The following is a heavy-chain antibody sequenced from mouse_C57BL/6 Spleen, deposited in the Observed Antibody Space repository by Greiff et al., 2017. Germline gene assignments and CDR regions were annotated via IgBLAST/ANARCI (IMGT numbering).Heavy chain of an antibody. Sequence: QVQLQQPGAELVMPGASVKLSCKASGYTFTSYWMHWVKQRPGQGLEWIGEIDPSDSYTNYNQKFKGKSTLTVDKSSSTAYMQLSSLTSEDSAVYYCARQRRPSGFAYWGQGTLVTVSA. CDR3: ARQRRPSGFAY. J-gene: IGHJ3*01. CDR1: GYTFTSYW. CDR2: IDPSDSYT. V-gene: IGHV1-69*01. D-gene: IGHD3-2*02.